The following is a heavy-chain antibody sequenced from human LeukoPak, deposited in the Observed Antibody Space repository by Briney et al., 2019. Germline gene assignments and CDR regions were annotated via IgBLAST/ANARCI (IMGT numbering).Heavy chain of an antibody. CDR2: INPSGGST. D-gene: IGHD4-17*01. Sequence: ASVKVSCKASGYTFTSYYMHWVRQAPGQGLEWVGIINPSGGSTSYAQKFQGRVTMTRDTSTSTVYMELSSLRSEGTAVYYCARGSDYGDYRRNFDYWGQGTLVTVSS. CDR3: ARGSDYGDYRRNFDY. CDR1: GYTFTSYY. V-gene: IGHV1-46*01. J-gene: IGHJ4*02.